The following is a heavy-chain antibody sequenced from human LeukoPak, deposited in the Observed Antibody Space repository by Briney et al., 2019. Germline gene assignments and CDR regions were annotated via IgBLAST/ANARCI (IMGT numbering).Heavy chain of an antibody. CDR1: GFTVSSNY. CDR2: IYSGGST. CDR3: ARESGSLYYYYYMDV. J-gene: IGHJ6*03. D-gene: IGHD6-13*01. V-gene: IGHV3-53*01. Sequence: GGSLRLSCAASGFTVSSNYMSWVRQAPGKGLEWVSVIYSGGSTYYADSVKGRFTISRDNSKNTLYLQMNSLRAEDTAVYYCARESGSLYYYYYMDVWGKGTTVTVSS.